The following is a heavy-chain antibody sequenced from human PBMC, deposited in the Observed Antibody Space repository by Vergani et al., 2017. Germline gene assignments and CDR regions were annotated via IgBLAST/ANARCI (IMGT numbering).Heavy chain of an antibody. Sequence: EVQLVQSGAEVKKPGESLKISCKGSGYSFTSYWIGWVRQMPGKGLEWMGIIYPGDSDTRYSPSFQGQVTISADKSSSTAYLQGSSLKASDTAMYYCARHMSVVAASDWFDPWGQGTLVTVSS. V-gene: IGHV5-51*01. CDR1: GYSFTSYW. D-gene: IGHD2-15*01. J-gene: IGHJ5*02. CDR3: ARHMSVVAASDWFDP. CDR2: IYPGDSDT.